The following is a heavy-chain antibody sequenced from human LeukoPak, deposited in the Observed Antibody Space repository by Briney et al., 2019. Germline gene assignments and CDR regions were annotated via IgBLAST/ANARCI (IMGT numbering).Heavy chain of an antibody. CDR3: ARLPSSGWLRYYFDY. V-gene: IGHV4-39*01. Sequence: SETLSLTCTVSGGSTSSSSYYWGWIRQPPGKGLEWIGTMYYSGSTYYNPSLKSRVTISVDTSKNQFSLKVSSVTAADTAVYYCARLPSSGWLRYYFDYWGQGTLVTVSS. CDR1: GGSTSSSSYY. J-gene: IGHJ4*02. D-gene: IGHD6-19*01. CDR2: MYYSGST.